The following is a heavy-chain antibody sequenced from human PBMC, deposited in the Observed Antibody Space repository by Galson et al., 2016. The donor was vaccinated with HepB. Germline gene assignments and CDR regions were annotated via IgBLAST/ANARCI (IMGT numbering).Heavy chain of an antibody. V-gene: IGHV3-48*02. D-gene: IGHD5-24*01. Sequence: SLRLSCAASGFTFSSYSMIWVRQTPGKGLEWVSYIGSSGPVYYADSLQGRFTISRDNAKKLLCLQMNSLRDEDTAVYYCARDFDGSFPNLDFWGQGTLVTVSS. J-gene: IGHJ4*02. CDR3: ARDFDGSFPNLDF. CDR2: IGSSGPV. CDR1: GFTFSSYS.